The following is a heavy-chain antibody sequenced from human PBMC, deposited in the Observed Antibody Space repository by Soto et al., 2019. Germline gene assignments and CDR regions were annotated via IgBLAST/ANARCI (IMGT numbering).Heavy chain of an antibody. CDR2: IFSNDEK. Sequence: SGPTLVNPTETLTLTCTVSGFSLSNARMGVSWIRQPPGKALEWLAHIFSNDEKSYSTSLKSRLTISKDTSKSQVVLTMTNMDPVDTATYYCARTLLGEDYYYGMDVWGQGTTVTVSS. V-gene: IGHV2-26*01. D-gene: IGHD2-8*02. CDR1: GFSLSNARMG. CDR3: ARTLLGEDYYYGMDV. J-gene: IGHJ6*02.